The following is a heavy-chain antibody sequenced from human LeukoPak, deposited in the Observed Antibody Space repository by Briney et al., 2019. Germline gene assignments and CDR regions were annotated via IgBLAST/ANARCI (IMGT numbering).Heavy chain of an antibody. J-gene: IGHJ4*02. CDR1: VGSFSGYY. V-gene: IGHV4-34*01. CDR3: ARGTSLAAAGN. CDR2: INHSGST. D-gene: IGHD6-13*01. Sequence: PSETLSLTCAFYVGSFSGYYWSWTRQPPGKGLEWIGEINHSGSTNYNPSLKSRVTISLHTSKNQFSLKLRPVTTADTAVDYLARGTSLAAAGNWGQGTLVTVSS.